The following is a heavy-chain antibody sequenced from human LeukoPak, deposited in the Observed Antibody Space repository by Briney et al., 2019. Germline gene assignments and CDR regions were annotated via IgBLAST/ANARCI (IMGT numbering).Heavy chain of an antibody. V-gene: IGHV4-39*07. J-gene: IGHJ4*02. CDR2: IYYSGST. D-gene: IGHD6-19*01. CDR3: ASPSPQGLPLASDY. CDR1: GGSISSSSYY. Sequence: PSETLSLTCTASGGSISSSSYYWGWIRQPPGKGLEWIGSIYYSGSTYYNPSLKSRVTISVDTSKNQFSLKLSSVTAADTAVYYCASPSPQGLPLASDYWGQGTLVTVSS.